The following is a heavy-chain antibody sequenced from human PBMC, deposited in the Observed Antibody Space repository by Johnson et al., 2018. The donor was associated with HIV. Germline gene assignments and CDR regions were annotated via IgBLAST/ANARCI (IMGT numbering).Heavy chain of an antibody. D-gene: IGHD6-13*01. CDR1: GFTFTTYA. J-gene: IGHJ3*02. CDR3: ARVRTAAGFDAFDI. Sequence: QVQLVESGGGLVQPGGSLRLSCAASGFTFTTYALHWVRRAPGKGLECVAVISYDGSNKYYADPVKGRFPISRDNAKNSLYLQMNSLRAEDTALYYCARVRTAAGFDAFDIWGQGTMVTVSS. CDR2: ISYDGSNK. V-gene: IGHV3-30*04.